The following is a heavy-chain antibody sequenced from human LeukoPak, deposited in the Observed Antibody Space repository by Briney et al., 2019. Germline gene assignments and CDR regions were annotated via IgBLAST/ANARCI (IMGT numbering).Heavy chain of an antibody. CDR1: GFTFSSFG. V-gene: IGHV3-30*18. CDR3: AKGYYYDSSGYYQHFDH. Sequence: GGSLRLSCAASGFTFSSFGIHWVREAPGKGLEWVALISYDGSNQYYADSVKGRFTISRDNSKNTLYLQMNSLRAEDTAVYYCAKGYYYDSSGYYQHFDHWGQGTLVTVSS. J-gene: IGHJ4*02. D-gene: IGHD3-22*01. CDR2: ISYDGSNQ.